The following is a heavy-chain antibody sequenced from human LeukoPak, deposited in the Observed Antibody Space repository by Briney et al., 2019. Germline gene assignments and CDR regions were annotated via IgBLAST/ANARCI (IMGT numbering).Heavy chain of an antibody. CDR3: ANKWSGSFDY. Sequence: PSETLSLTCAVSGGSISSNNWWTWVRKPPGKGLEWIGEIYHSGSTKYNPPLESRVTMSVDKTKNQFSLKLSSVTAADTAVYYCANKWSGSFDYWGQGTLVTVSS. CDR1: GGSISSNNW. CDR2: IYHSGST. J-gene: IGHJ4*02. V-gene: IGHV4-4*02. D-gene: IGHD1-26*01.